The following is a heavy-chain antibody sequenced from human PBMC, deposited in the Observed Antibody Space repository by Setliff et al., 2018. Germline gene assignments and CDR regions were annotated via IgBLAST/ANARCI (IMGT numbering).Heavy chain of an antibody. Sequence: ASVKVSCKASGYTFSDYGISRVRLAPGQGLEWMGWISPYTGNTFYAPKFQGRVTMTTDTSTSTAYMELRSLRSDDTAVYYCSRLVRYCTTTTCQSVPGAEVWGQGTLVTVSS. CDR2: ISPYTGNT. J-gene: IGHJ4*02. CDR3: SRLVRYCTTTTCQSVPGAEV. D-gene: IGHD2-8*01. V-gene: IGHV1-18*01. CDR1: GYTFSDYG.